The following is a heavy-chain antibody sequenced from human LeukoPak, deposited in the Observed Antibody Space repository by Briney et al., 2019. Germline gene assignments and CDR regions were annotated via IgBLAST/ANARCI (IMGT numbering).Heavy chain of an antibody. CDR3: ARDRSSGYYSEYFQH. V-gene: IGHV1-69*13. J-gene: IGHJ1*01. Sequence: SVKVSCKASGGTFSTYAVSWVRQAPGQGLEWMGGIIPIFGKADYAQKFQDRVTITADESTSTAYMELSRLRSDDTAVYYCARDRSSGYYSEYFQHWGQGTLVTVSS. CDR2: IIPIFGKA. CDR1: GGTFSTYA. D-gene: IGHD3-22*01.